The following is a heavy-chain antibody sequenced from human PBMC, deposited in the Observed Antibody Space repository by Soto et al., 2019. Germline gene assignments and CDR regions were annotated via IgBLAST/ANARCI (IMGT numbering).Heavy chain of an antibody. Sequence: QVQLVQSGAEVKKPGASVKVSCKASGYTFTSYDINWVRQATGQGLEWMGWMNPNSGNTGYAQKFQGRVTMTRNTSISTAYMELSSLRSEDTAVYYCARGSYGYDILTGYYRSDYWGQGTLVTVSS. D-gene: IGHD3-9*01. CDR2: MNPNSGNT. CDR3: ARGSYGYDILTGYYRSDY. J-gene: IGHJ4*02. V-gene: IGHV1-8*01. CDR1: GYTFTSYD.